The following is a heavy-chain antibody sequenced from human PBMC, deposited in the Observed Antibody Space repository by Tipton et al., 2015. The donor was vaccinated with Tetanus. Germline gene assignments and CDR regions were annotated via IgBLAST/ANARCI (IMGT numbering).Heavy chain of an antibody. CDR1: GYSFTSYW. CDR3: ARHHPFLTTYYYDSSGPNPGVVRAFDI. Sequence: VQLVQSGAEVKKPGESLKISCKGSGYSFTSYWIGWVRQMPGKGLEWMGIIYPGDSDTRYSPSFQGQVTISADKSISPAYLQWSSLKASDPAMYYCARHHPFLTTYYYDSSGPNPGVVRAFDIWGQGTMVTVSS. J-gene: IGHJ3*02. CDR2: IYPGDSDT. D-gene: IGHD3-22*01. V-gene: IGHV5-51*01.